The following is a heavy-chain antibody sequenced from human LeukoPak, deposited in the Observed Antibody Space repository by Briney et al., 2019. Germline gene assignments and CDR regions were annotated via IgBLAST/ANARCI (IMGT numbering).Heavy chain of an antibody. Sequence: GGSLRLSCAASGFTFSSYAMSWVRQAPGKGLEWVSAISGSGGSTYYADSVKGRFTISRDNSKNTLYLQMNSLRAEDTAVYYCASPEGPLEMGTIDYWGQGTLVTVSS. D-gene: IGHD5-24*01. CDR1: GFTFSSYA. J-gene: IGHJ4*02. CDR2: ISGSGGST. CDR3: ASPEGPLEMGTIDY. V-gene: IGHV3-23*01.